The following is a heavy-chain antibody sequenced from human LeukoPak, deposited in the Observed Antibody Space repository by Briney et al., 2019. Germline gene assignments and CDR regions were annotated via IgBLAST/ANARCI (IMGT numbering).Heavy chain of an antibody. D-gene: IGHD3-22*01. CDR3: ARGLPPLYYYDSSGYYRDAFDI. J-gene: IGHJ3*02. CDR2: INHSGST. Sequence: GSLRLSCAASGFTFSSYSMNWVRQAPGKGLEWIGEINHSGSTNYNPSLKSRVTISVDTSKNQFSLKLSSVTAADTAVYYCARGLPPLYYYDSSGYYRDAFDIWGQGTMVTVSS. CDR1: GFTFSSYS. V-gene: IGHV4-34*01.